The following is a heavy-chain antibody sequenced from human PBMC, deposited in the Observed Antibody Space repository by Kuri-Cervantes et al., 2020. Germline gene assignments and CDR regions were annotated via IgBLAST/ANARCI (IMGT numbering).Heavy chain of an antibody. CDR2: ITTSGDRT. D-gene: IGHD7-27*01. Sequence: GGSLRLSCTTDGFTFSGYAMSWVRQAPGKGLEWVSSITTSGDRTHYLDSVMGRFTISRDNSKNTLYLQMNSLRAEDTAVYYCARDPYLGTPQRHQFYMDVWGKGTTVTVSS. J-gene: IGHJ6*03. CDR1: GFTFSGYA. V-gene: IGHV3-23*01. CDR3: ARDPYLGTPQRHQFYMDV.